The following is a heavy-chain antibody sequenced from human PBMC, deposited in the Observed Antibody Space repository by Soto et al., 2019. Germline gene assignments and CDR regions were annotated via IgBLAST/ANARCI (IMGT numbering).Heavy chain of an antibody. CDR2: ISAYNGNT. D-gene: IGHD2-21*02. J-gene: IGHJ6*02. CDR3: ARVAGELVVVTAGSYYYYGMDV. V-gene: IGHV1-18*04. CDR1: GYTFTSYG. Sequence: WASVKVSCKASGYTFTSYGISWVRQAPGQGLEWMGWISAYNGNTNYAQKLQGRFTMTTDTSTSTAYMELRSLRSDDTAVYYCARVAGELVVVTAGSYYYYGMDVWGQGTTVTVSS.